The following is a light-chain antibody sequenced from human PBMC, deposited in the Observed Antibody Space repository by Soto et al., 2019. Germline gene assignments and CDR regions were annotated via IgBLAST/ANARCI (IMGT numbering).Light chain of an antibody. CDR1: SRDVGAYNL. V-gene: IGLV2-14*01. CDR2: EVR. J-gene: IGLJ2*01. Sequence: QSALTQPGSVSGSPGQSITISCSGTSRDVGAYNLVSWYQQRPGKAPKLLIYEVRNLPSGLSYRFSGSKSGNTASLTISSLLPEDEADYFCSSFSSRNTLVFGGGTKVTVL. CDR3: SSFSSRNTLV.